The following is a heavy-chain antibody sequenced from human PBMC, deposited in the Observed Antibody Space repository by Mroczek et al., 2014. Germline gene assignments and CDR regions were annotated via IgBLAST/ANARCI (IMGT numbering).Heavy chain of an antibody. D-gene: IGHD3-22*01. J-gene: IGHJ3*02. CDR3: ARETTMIVVVPSGDDAFDI. V-gene: IGHV4-61*02. CDR1: GGSISSGSYY. CDR2: IYTSGST. Sequence: QVQLQESGPGLVKPSQTLSLTCTVSGGSISSGSYYWSWIRQPAGKGLEWIGRIYTSGSTNYNPSLKSRVTMSVDTSKNQFSLKLSSVTAADTAVYYCARETTMIVVVPSGDDAFDIWGQGTMVTVSS.